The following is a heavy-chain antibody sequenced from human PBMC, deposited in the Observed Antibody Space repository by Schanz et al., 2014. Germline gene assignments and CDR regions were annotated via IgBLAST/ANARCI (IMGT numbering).Heavy chain of an antibody. V-gene: IGHV3-48*02. Sequence: EVYLVESGGGLVQPGGSLRLSCAASGFTFFTYNMNWVRQAPGRGLEWISYIGSSSTTMYYADSVKGRFTISRDNAKNYLYLQMNSLRDEDTAVYYCARDHPHRGVTGYYNDVWGQGTSVTVSS. CDR2: IGSSSTTM. J-gene: IGHJ6*02. D-gene: IGHD3-9*01. CDR3: ARDHPHRGVTGYYNDV. CDR1: GFTFFTYN.